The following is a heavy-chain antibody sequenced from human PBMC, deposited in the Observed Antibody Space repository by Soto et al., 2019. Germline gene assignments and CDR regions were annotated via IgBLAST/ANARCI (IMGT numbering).Heavy chain of an antibody. V-gene: IGHV4-61*01. J-gene: IGHJ5*02. CDR3: SRRIRWVYWS. D-gene: IGHD2-15*01. Sequence: SETLSLTCTVSGGSVSSGSYHWSWIRQPPGKGLEWIGYIYDSGSTNYNPSLKSRVTISLDTSKNQFSLKLNSVTAADTAVYYCSRRIRWVYWSWGQGTPVTVSS. CDR2: IYDSGST. CDR1: GGSVSSGSYH.